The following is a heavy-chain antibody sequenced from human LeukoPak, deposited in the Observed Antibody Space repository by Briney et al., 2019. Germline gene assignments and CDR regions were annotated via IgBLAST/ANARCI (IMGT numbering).Heavy chain of an antibody. CDR2: ISAYNGNT. D-gene: IGHD3-3*01. CDR3: ARDCTIFGVVPDAFDI. V-gene: IGHV1-18*01. CDR1: GYTFTSYG. J-gene: IGHJ3*02. Sequence: GASVKVSCKASGYTFTSYGISWVRQAPGQGLEWMGWISAYNGNTNYAQKLQGRVTMTTDTSTSTAYMELRSLRSDDTAVYYCARDCTIFGVVPDAFDIWGQGTMVTVSS.